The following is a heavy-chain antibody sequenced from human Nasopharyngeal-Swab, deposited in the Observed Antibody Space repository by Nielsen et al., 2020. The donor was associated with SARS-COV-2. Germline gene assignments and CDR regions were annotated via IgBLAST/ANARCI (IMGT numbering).Heavy chain of an antibody. V-gene: IGHV4-30-4*01. J-gene: IGHJ6*03. CDR3: ARDGYDFWSGYLRGTGRYYYYYYYMDV. Sequence: PGKGLEWIGYIYYSGSTYYNPSLKSRVTISVDTSKNQFSLKLSSVTAADTAVYYCARDGYDFWSGYLRGTGRYYYYYYYMDVWGKGTTVTVSS. CDR2: IYYSGST. D-gene: IGHD3-3*01.